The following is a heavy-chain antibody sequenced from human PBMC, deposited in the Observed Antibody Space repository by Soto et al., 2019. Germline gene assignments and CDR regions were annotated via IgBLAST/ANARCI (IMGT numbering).Heavy chain of an antibody. CDR2: ISGSSTST. J-gene: IGHJ4*02. CDR1: GFTFSSYA. Sequence: EVQLSGSGGGLVQPGGSLRLSCAASGFTFSSYAMSWVRQAPGRGLEWVSAISGSSTSTYYADSVKGRFTISRDHSKNTLYLQMNSLRTEDTAVYYCAKDPSSGFAMENYFDYWGQGTLVTVSS. V-gene: IGHV3-23*01. D-gene: IGHD3-10*01. CDR3: AKDPSSGFAMENYFDY.